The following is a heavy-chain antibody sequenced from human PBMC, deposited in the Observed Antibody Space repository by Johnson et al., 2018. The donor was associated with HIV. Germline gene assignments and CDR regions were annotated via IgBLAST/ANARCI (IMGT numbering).Heavy chain of an antibody. V-gene: IGHV3-20*04. J-gene: IGHJ3*02. CDR2: INWNGGST. CDR1: GFTFDDYG. Sequence: VQLVESGGGVVRPGGSLRLSCAAFGFTFDDYGMSWVRQAPEKGLEWVSGINWNGGSTGYADSVKGRFTISRDNAKNSLYLQMNSLRAEDTALYYCARYNGVDSSSSGQTDIWGQGTMVTVSS. CDR3: ARYNGVDSSSSGQTDI. D-gene: IGHD2-8*01.